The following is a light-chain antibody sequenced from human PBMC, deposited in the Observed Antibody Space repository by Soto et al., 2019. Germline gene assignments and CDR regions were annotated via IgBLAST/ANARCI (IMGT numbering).Light chain of an antibody. CDR2: GAS. V-gene: IGKV1-6*02. CDR3: RQDHNYPPT. CDR1: QAIGNA. Sequence: AVRLTQSPTSLPASVGDTVSFTCRASQAIGNAVAWYQQNPGRAPKLVIFGASSLQSGVPSRFSGSGSGTEFTLTITNLQPEDFATNYCRQDHNYPPTFCPATQLEI. J-gene: IGKJ2*01.